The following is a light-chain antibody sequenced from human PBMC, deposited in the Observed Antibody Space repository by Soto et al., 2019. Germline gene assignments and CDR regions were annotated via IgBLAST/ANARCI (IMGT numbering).Light chain of an antibody. CDR2: DAS. CDR3: QQYNSYS. V-gene: IGKV1-5*02. CDR1: QSISSW. J-gene: IGKJ1*01. Sequence: DIPVTRSPWPLSASVGDRVTIICRSSQSISSWLAWYQQEPGKAPKLLIYDASSLESGVPSRFSGSGSGTEFTLTISSLQPDDFATYYCQQYNSYSFGPGTKVDI.